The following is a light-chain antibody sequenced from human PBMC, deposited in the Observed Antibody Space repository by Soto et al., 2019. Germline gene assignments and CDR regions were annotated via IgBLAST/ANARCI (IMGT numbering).Light chain of an antibody. CDR1: TSDFVNYNY. Sequence: QSALTQPASLSGSPGQSVTISCSGTTSDFVNYNYVSWYQHHPGKAPQLILFEVSNRPSGVSSRFSGSTSGNTASLIISGLQAEDEAYYYCSSYTVSTDVVFGGGTRLTVL. J-gene: IGLJ2*01. CDR3: SSYTVSTDVV. V-gene: IGLV2-14*01. CDR2: EVS.